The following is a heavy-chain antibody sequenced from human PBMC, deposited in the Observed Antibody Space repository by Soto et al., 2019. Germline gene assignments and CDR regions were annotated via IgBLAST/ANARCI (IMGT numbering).Heavy chain of an antibody. D-gene: IGHD6-13*01. J-gene: IGHJ5*02. V-gene: IGHV1-24*01. Sequence: GASVKVSCKVSGYTLTELSMHWVRQAPGKGLEWMGGFDPEDGETIYAQKFQGRVTMTEDTSTDTAYMELSSLRSEDTAVYYCATDLQQLGRNNWFDPWGQGTLVTVSS. CDR3: ATDLQQLGRNNWFDP. CDR2: FDPEDGET. CDR1: GYTLTELS.